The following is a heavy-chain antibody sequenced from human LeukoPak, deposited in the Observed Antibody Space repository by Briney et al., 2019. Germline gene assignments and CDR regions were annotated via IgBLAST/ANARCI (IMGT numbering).Heavy chain of an antibody. J-gene: IGHJ4*02. D-gene: IGHD3-22*01. Sequence: GSLRLSCAASGFTFSSYSMNWVRQAPGKGPEWVSYISSSSSTIYYADSVKGRFTISRDNAKNSLYLQMNSLRAEDTAVYYCARSYYYDSRGDYWGQGTLVTVPS. CDR3: ARSYYYDSRGDY. CDR2: ISSSSSTI. CDR1: GFTFSSYS. V-gene: IGHV3-48*04.